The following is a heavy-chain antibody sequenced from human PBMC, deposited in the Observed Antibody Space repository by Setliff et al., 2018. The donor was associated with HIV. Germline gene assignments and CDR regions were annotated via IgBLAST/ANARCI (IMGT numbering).Heavy chain of an antibody. CDR3: ARAGHYDFLGGFSAQSLDP. Sequence: PSETLSLTCPVSNGSISSGNHYWSWIRQHPGKGLEWIGYIFYRGSTYYNPSLKSRVSLSIDTSKNYFSLKLTSVTAADTAMYFCARAGHYDFLGGFSAQSLDPWGRGILVTVSS. CDR2: IFYRGST. V-gene: IGHV4-31*03. J-gene: IGHJ5*02. D-gene: IGHD3-3*01. CDR1: NGSISSGNHY.